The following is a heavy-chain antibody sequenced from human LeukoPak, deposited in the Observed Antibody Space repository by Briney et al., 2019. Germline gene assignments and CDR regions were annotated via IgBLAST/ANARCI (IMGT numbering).Heavy chain of an antibody. V-gene: IGHV3-21*01. D-gene: IGHD3-10*01. CDR3: ARDSGVYYGSGSYTANWFDP. CDR1: GFTFSSYS. Sequence: GGSLRLSCAASGFTFSSYSMNWVRQAPGRGLEWVSSISSSSSYIYYADSVKGRFTISRDNAKNSLYLQMNSLRAEDTAVYYCARDSGVYYGSGSYTANWFDPWGQGTLVTVSS. J-gene: IGHJ5*02. CDR2: ISSSSSYI.